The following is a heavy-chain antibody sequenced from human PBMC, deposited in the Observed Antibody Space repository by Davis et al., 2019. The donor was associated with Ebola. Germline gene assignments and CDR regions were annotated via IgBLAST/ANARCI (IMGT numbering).Heavy chain of an antibody. CDR2: ISSSSSTI. D-gene: IGHD3-22*01. Sequence: PGGSLRLSCAASGFTFSSYSMNWVCQAPGKGLEWVSYISSSSSTIYYPDSVKGRFTISRDNAKNSLYLQMNSLRDEDTAVYYCARERRYDSGYFDYWGKGTLVTVSS. J-gene: IGHJ4*02. CDR3: ARERRYDSGYFDY. V-gene: IGHV3-48*02. CDR1: GFTFSSYS.